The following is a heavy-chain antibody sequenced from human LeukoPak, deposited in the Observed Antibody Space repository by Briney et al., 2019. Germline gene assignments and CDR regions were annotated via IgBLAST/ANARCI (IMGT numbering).Heavy chain of an antibody. Sequence: GGSLRLSCTGSGFIFNNYAMHWVRQPPGKGLEWVSGISWNSGSIDYADSVKGRFTISRDNAKNSLYLQMNSLRVEDTAFYYCAKDNRRHYSSGPNPDSLHWGQGALVTVSS. CDR2: ISWNSGSI. CDR1: GFIFNNYA. CDR3: AKDNRRHYSSGPNPDSLH. D-gene: IGHD6-19*01. J-gene: IGHJ4*02. V-gene: IGHV3-9*01.